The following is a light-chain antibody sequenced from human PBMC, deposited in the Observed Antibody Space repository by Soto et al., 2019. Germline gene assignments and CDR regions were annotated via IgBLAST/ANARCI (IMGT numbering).Light chain of an antibody. J-gene: IGKJ1*01. Sequence: EIVLPKCTATRSPSPGERATLSCRASQSVSNNYLAWYQQKPGQAPRLLIYGASNRATGIPDRFSGSGSGTDFTLTISRLETEDFAVYYCQQYGSSGTFGQGTKVDIK. V-gene: IGKV3-20*01. CDR2: GAS. CDR1: QSVSNNY. CDR3: QQYGSSGT.